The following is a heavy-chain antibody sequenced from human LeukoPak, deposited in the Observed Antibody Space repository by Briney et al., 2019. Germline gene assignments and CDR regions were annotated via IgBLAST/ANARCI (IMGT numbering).Heavy chain of an antibody. CDR3: TTSGGNWDYFDY. V-gene: IGHV3-15*01. CDR1: GIYFIHAW. J-gene: IGHJ4*02. D-gene: IGHD3-16*01. CDR2: VKGGSDAEPA. Sequence: GGSLRLSCEVSGIYFIHAWLSWVRQAPGKGLEWVGHVKGGSDAEPADYVASVKGRFTISRADSGNTLYLQMDSLRAEDTAVYFCTTSGGNWDYFDYWGQGAPVTVSS.